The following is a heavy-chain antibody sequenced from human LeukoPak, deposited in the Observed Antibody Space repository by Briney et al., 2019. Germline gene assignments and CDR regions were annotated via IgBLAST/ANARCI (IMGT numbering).Heavy chain of an antibody. CDR3: ASGPRGKQWLVPWGLDFDY. D-gene: IGHD6-19*01. CDR2: IWYDGSNK. CDR1: GFTFSSYG. V-gene: IGHV3-33*01. Sequence: GGSLRLSCAASGFTFSSYGMHWVRQAPGKGLEWVAVIWYDGSNKYYADSVKGRFTISRDNSKNTLYLQMNSLRAEDTAVYYCASGPRGKQWLVPWGLDFDYWGQGTLVTVSS. J-gene: IGHJ4*02.